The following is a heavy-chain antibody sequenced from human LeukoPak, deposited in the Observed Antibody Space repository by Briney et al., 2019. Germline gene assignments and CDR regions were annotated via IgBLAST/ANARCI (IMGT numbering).Heavy chain of an antibody. J-gene: IGHJ4*02. CDR3: ARDRAVVVVAATPANSLSAMAPFDY. V-gene: IGHV3-7*05. D-gene: IGHD2-15*01. CDR1: GFTFSSYW. Sequence: AGGSLRLSCAASGFTFSSYWMSWVRQAPGKGLEWVANIKQDGSEKYYVDSVKGRFTISRDNAKNSLYLQMNSLRAEDTAVYYCARDRAVVVVAATPANSLSAMAPFDYWGRGTLVTVSS. CDR2: IKQDGSEK.